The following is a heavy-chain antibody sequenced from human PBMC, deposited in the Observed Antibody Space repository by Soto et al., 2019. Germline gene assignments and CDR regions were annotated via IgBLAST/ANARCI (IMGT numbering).Heavy chain of an antibody. CDR1: GGSISSYY. CDR2: IYYSGRT. J-gene: IGHJ4*02. Sequence: SETLSLTCTVSGGSISSYYWIWIRQPPGKGLKWIVYIYYSGRTNYNPSLKSRVTISVDTSKIQFSLQLNSVTPEDTSVYYCASDYCSSDQHGYCFDHWGQGTLVTVSS. V-gene: IGHV4-59*12. CDR3: ASDYCSSDQHGYCFDH. D-gene: IGHD2-21*01.